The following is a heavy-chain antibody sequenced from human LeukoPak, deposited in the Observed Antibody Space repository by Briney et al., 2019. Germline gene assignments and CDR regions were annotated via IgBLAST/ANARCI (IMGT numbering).Heavy chain of an antibody. J-gene: IGHJ4*02. CDR2: IYYSGST. CDR3: ARVRVWGMGDFDY. CDR1: GGSISSYH. Sequence: SETLSLTCTVSGGSISSYHWSWIRQPPGKGLEWIGYIYYSGSTNYNPSLKSRVTISVDTSKNQFSLKLSSVTAADTAVYYCARVRVWGMGDFDYWGQGTLVTVSS. V-gene: IGHV4-59*01. D-gene: IGHD3-16*01.